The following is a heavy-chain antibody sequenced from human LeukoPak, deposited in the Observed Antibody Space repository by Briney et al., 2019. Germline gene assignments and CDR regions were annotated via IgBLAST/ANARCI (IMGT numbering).Heavy chain of an antibody. CDR3: ARDVKLRVNWFDP. V-gene: IGHV1-2*02. D-gene: IGHD4-23*01. CDR1: GYTFTGYY. J-gene: IGHJ5*02. Sequence: ASVKVSCKASGYTFTGYYMHWVRQAPGQGLEWMGWINPNSGGTNYAQKFQGRVTMTRDTSISTAYMELSSLRSDDTAVYYCARDVKLRVNWFDPWGQGTLVTVSS. CDR2: INPNSGGT.